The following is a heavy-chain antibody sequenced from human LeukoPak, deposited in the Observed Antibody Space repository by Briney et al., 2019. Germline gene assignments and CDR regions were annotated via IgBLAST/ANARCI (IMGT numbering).Heavy chain of an antibody. D-gene: IGHD3-3*01. Sequence: PGRSLRLSCAASGFTFSSCAIHWARQAPGKGLEWVAFISYDGSNKYYADSVKGRFTISRDNSKNTLYLQMNSLRAEDTAVYYCARDFLGVHYFDYWGQETLVTVSS. CDR2: ISYDGSNK. CDR1: GFTFSSCA. CDR3: ARDFLGVHYFDY. V-gene: IGHV3-30*04. J-gene: IGHJ4*02.